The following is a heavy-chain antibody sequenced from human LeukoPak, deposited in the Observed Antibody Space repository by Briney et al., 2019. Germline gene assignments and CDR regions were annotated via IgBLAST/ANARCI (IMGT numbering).Heavy chain of an antibody. V-gene: IGHV4-34*01. Sequence: SETLSLTCAVYGGSFSGYYWSWIRQPPGKGLEWIGEINHSGSTNYNPSLKSRVTISVDTSKNQFSLKLSSVTAADTAVYYCARLRGYSYAHYTHYMDVWGKGTTVTISS. CDR3: ARLRGYSYAHYTHYMDV. CDR1: GGSFSGYY. J-gene: IGHJ6*03. CDR2: INHSGST. D-gene: IGHD5-18*01.